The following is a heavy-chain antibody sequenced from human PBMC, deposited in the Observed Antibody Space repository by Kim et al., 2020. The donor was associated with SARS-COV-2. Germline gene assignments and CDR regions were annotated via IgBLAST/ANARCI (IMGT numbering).Heavy chain of an antibody. J-gene: IGHJ6*03. CDR3: ARGPYSSLYFYFYMDV. D-gene: IGHD6-13*01. Sequence: GRQAPGQGLWWMGWTSAYNGNTDYAQKFQGRVTLTTDTSTSTAYMELGSLTSDDTAVYYCARGPYSSLYFYFYMDVWGKGTTVTVSS. CDR2: TSAYNGNT. V-gene: IGHV1-18*01.